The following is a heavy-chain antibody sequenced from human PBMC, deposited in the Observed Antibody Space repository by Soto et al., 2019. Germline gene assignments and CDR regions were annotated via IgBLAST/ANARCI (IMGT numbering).Heavy chain of an antibody. V-gene: IGHV3-21*01. CDR3: AREYTAGPLAYGLDV. Sequence: GGSLRLSCVGSGFTFSTYSINWVRQAPGKGLEWVSSISSRSDIYYADSVKGRFTISRDNAKNSVSLQMNSLRAEDTAVYYCAREYTAGPLAYGLDVWGQGTTVTVS. J-gene: IGHJ6*02. D-gene: IGHD2-2*02. CDR2: ISSRSDI. CDR1: GFTFSTYS.